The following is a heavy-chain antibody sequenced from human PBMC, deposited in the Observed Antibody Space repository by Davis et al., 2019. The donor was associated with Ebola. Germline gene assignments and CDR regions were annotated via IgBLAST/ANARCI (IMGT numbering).Heavy chain of an antibody. V-gene: IGHV4-4*07. Sequence: PSETLSLTCTVSGGSISSHYWSWIRQPAGKGLEWIGRIYTSGRTNYNPSLKSRVTMSVDTSRKQFSLNLRSVTAADTAVFYCARNDVVVTGIFDSWGQGTLVTVSS. J-gene: IGHJ4*02. CDR2: IYTSGRT. CDR1: GGSISSHY. D-gene: IGHD2-21*02. CDR3: ARNDVVVTGIFDS.